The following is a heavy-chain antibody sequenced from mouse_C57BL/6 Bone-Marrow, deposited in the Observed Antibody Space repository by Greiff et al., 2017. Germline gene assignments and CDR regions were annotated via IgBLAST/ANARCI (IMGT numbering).Heavy chain of an antibody. V-gene: IGHV5-17*01. D-gene: IGHD3-2*02. CDR2: ISRGSSTI. CDR3: ARASQAYYYAMDY. Sequence: EVMLVESGGGLVKPGGSLKLSCAASGFTFSDYGMHWVRQAPEKGLEWVAYISRGSSTIYYADTVKGRFTISRDNAKNTLFLQMTSLRSEDTAMYYCARASQAYYYAMDYWGQGTSVTVSS. J-gene: IGHJ4*01. CDR1: GFTFSDYG.